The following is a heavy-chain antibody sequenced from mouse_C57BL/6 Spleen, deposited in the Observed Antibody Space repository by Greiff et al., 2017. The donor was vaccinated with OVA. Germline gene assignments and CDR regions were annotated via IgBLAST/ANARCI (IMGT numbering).Heavy chain of an antibody. J-gene: IGHJ3*01. CDR2: IDPSDSYT. D-gene: IGHD3-3*01. Sequence: QVQLQQPGAELVKPGAPGRLSCKASGSPLPSYWRQGVKRRPGRGLGGIGEIDPSDSYTNYNQKFKGKATLTVDTSSSTAYMQLSSLTSEDSAVYYCAREEGRAWFAYWGQGTLVTVSA. CDR3: AREEGRAWFAY. V-gene: IGHV1-50*01. CDR1: GSPLPSYW.